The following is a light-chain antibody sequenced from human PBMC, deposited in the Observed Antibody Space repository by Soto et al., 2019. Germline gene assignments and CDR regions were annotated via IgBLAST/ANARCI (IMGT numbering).Light chain of an antibody. V-gene: IGLV1-44*01. CDR1: SSNIGSNT. J-gene: IGLJ3*02. Sequence: QSVLTQPPSASGTPGQRVTISCSGSSSNIGSNTVNWYQQLPGTAPKLLIHSNNQRPSGVPDRFSGSKSGTSASLAISGLQSEDEADYYCAAWDDSLSGPVFGGGTKLTVL. CDR3: AAWDDSLSGPV. CDR2: SNN.